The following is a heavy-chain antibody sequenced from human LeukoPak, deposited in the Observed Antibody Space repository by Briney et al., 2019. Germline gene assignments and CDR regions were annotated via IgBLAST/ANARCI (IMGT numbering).Heavy chain of an antibody. Sequence: PGGSLRLSCSASMFTFSTHALHWVRQAPGKGLEWVAIISYEGRNDFYAGSVKGRFTISRDNSKNTLYLQMNNLRGEDTAVYYCARDSASGVKWFDAWGQGTLVTVSS. V-gene: IGHV3-30*04. J-gene: IGHJ5*02. CDR3: ARDSASGVKWFDA. CDR1: MFTFSTHA. CDR2: ISYEGRND. D-gene: IGHD3-10*01.